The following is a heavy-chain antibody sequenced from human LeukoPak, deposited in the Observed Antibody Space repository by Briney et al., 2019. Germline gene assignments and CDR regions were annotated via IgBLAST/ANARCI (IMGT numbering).Heavy chain of an antibody. D-gene: IGHD1-26*01. CDR1: GGSISSYY. Sequence: SETLSLTCTVSGGSISSYYWSWIRQPPGKGLEWIGYIYYSGSTNYNPSLKSRVTISVDTSKNQFSLKLSSVTAADTAVYYCARGISGSLGAFDIWGRGTMVTVSS. CDR3: ARGISGSLGAFDI. CDR2: IYYSGST. J-gene: IGHJ3*02. V-gene: IGHV4-59*12.